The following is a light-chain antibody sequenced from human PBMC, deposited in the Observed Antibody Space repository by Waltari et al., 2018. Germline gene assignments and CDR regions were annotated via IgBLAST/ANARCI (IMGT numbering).Light chain of an antibody. CDR1: QTIIYTSNNKNY. V-gene: IGKV4-1*01. CDR2: WAS. J-gene: IGKJ1*01. CDR3: QQDYSTPQT. Sequence: DIVMTQSSDPLAVFLGERATINRKSSQTIIYTSNNKNYVACYQHKPEQPPKLLICWASTREYGVPNRFSGSGSGTDFTLTISSLQAEDVALYYCQQDYSTPQTFGQGTKVEIK.